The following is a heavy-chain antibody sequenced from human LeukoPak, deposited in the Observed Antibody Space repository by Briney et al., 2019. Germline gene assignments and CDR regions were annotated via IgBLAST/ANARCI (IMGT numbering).Heavy chain of an antibody. V-gene: IGHV4-4*02. J-gene: IGHJ4*02. CDR2: IYHSGST. Sequence: SGTLSLTCAVSGGSISSSNWWSWVRQPPGKGLEWIGEIYHSGSTNYNPSLKRRVTISVDTSKNQFSLKLSSVTAADTAVYYCASFFSGAGYSSSWYYLFDYWGQGTLVTVSS. CDR1: GGSISSSNW. D-gene: IGHD6-13*01. CDR3: ASFFSGAGYSSSWYYLFDY.